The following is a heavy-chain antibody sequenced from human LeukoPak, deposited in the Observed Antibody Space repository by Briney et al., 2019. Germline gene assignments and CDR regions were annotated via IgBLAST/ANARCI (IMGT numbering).Heavy chain of an antibody. V-gene: IGHV1-46*04. CDR1: GYTFTSYY. J-gene: IGHJ4*02. CDR3: AREMGATAGAHFDY. D-gene: IGHD6-13*01. CDR2: INPSDGST. Sequence: ASVKVSCKASGYTFTSYYMHWVRQAPGQGLGWMGIINPSDGSTNDTEKLQGRVTMTRDTSTSTLYMEVSSLRSEDTAVYYCAREMGATAGAHFDYWGQGTLVTVSS.